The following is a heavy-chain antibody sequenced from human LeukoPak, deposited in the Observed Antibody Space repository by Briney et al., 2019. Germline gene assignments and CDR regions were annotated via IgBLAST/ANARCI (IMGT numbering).Heavy chain of an antibody. J-gene: IGHJ3*02. Sequence: SETLSLTCTVSGGSISSYYWSWIRQPPGQGLEWIGNIYYSGSTNNNPSLKSRVTISVDTPKNQFSLKLNSVTAADTAVYYCARRKNSGWATDTFDIWGQGTMVTVSS. D-gene: IGHD6-19*01. V-gene: IGHV4-59*08. CDR3: ARRKNSGWATDTFDI. CDR2: IYYSGST. CDR1: GGSISSYY.